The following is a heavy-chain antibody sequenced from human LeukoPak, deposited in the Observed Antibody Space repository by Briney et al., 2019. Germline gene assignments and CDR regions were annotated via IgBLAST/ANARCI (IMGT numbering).Heavy chain of an antibody. CDR3: ARDPAAYYYDSSGYTI. J-gene: IGHJ4*02. V-gene: IGHV1-18*01. CDR1: GYTFTSYG. CDR2: ISAYNGNT. D-gene: IGHD3-22*01. Sequence: ASVKVSCKASGYTFTSYGISWVRQDPGQGLEWMGWISAYNGNTNYVQKLQGGVTMTTDTSTSTAYMELRSLRSDDTAVYYCARDPAAYYYDSSGYTIWGQGTMVTVSS.